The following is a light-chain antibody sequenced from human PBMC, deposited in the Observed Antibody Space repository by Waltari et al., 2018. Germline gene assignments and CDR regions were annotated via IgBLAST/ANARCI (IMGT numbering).Light chain of an antibody. CDR2: VNSDGSH. CDR3: QTGGHGTWV. Sequence: QLELTQSPSASASPGASVKLTCTLSSGHITNVVAWHQQQPQKGPRYLMKVNSDGSHSRGDEVPDRFSGSSSGAERYLTISGLQSEDEADYYCQTGGHGTWVFGGGTKLTVL. CDR1: SGHITNV. J-gene: IGLJ3*02. V-gene: IGLV4-69*01.